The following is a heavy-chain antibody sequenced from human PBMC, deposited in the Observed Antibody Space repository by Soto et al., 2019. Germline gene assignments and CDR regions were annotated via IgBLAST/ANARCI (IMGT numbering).Heavy chain of an antibody. CDR1: GGSISSSIYY. V-gene: IGHV4-39*01. Sequence: PSETLSLTCTVSGGSISSSIYYWGWIRQPPGKGLEWIGSIYYSGSTYYNPSLKSRVTISVDTSKNQFSLKLSSVTAADTAVYYCARHLFYNLGYCSGGSCYSDWFDPWGQGTLVTVSS. CDR3: ARHLFYNLGYCSGGSCYSDWFDP. D-gene: IGHD2-15*01. CDR2: IYYSGST. J-gene: IGHJ5*02.